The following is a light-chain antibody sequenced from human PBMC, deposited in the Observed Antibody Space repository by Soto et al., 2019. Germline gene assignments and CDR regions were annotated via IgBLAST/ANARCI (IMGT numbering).Light chain of an antibody. V-gene: IGLV1-40*01. CDR1: SSNIGAGYD. CDR2: GDT. Sequence: QSVLTQPPSVSGAPGQRVTISCTGSSSNIGAGYDVHWYQQLPGTAPKLLIYGDTNRPSGVPDRFSGSKSDTSASLAITGLQAEDEADYYCQSYDTSLSGSVIFGGGTQVNVL. CDR3: QSYDTSLSGSVI. J-gene: IGLJ7*01.